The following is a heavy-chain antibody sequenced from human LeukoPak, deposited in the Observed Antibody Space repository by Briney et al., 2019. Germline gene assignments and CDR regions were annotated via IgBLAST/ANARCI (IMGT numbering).Heavy chain of an antibody. Sequence: SETLSLTCTVSGGSISSYYWSWIRQPPGKGLEWIGYIYYSGSTNYNPSLKSRVTIPVDTSKNRFSLKLSSVTAADTAVYYCARGSSSSWYAYGMDVWGQGTTVTVSS. CDR3: ARGSSSSWYAYGMDV. D-gene: IGHD6-13*01. J-gene: IGHJ6*02. CDR2: IYYSGST. V-gene: IGHV4-59*01. CDR1: GGSISSYY.